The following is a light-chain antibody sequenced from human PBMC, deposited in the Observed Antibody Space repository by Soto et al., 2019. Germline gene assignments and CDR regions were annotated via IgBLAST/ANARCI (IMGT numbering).Light chain of an antibody. CDR3: QQYNNWPYT. CDR2: GAS. CDR1: QSVSSN. Sequence: MTQSPATLSVSPGERATLSCXASQSVSSNLAWYQQKPGQAPRLLIYGASTRATGIPARFSGSGSGTEFTLTISSLQSEDFAVYYCQQYNNWPYTFGQGTKLEIK. V-gene: IGKV3-15*01. J-gene: IGKJ2*01.